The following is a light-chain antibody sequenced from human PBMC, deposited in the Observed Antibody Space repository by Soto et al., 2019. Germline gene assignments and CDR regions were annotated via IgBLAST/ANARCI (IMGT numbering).Light chain of an antibody. CDR3: QQYYRYPLT. V-gene: IGKV1-16*01. Sequence: DIEMTQSPSSLSASLGDRITITCRASQDIENFITWFQQRPGKAPEDLLFAANILQSGVPSRFSGSGFGTEFTLTIISLQPEDLATYFCQQYYRYPLTFGGGTKVEI. J-gene: IGKJ4*01. CDR1: QDIENF. CDR2: AAN.